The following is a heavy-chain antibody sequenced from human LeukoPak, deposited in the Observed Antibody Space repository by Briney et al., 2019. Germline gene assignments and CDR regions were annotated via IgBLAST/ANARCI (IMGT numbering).Heavy chain of an antibody. CDR3: ARIHSGFDPPYSYYGMDV. J-gene: IGHJ6*04. Sequence: GGSLRLSCAASGFTFSEFGIHWVRRAPGKGLEWLAVISYDGSKKYYGDSVKGRFTNSRDNSKNTLYLQMNSLRAEDTAVYYCARIHSGFDPPYSYYGMDVWGRGTTVTVSS. CDR2: ISYDGSKK. D-gene: IGHD5-12*01. V-gene: IGHV3-30*04. CDR1: GFTFSEFG.